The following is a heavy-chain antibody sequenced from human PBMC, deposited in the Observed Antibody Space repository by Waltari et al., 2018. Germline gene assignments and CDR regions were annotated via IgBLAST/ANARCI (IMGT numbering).Heavy chain of an antibody. D-gene: IGHD3-22*01. Sequence: EVQLEESGGGLVQPGGSLRLSCVASGFTFRSYVMNWVRQAPGKGLEWVSSISGSAGSTDYADSVKGRFTISRDNSKNTLYLQMNSLRAEDSALYYCAKDVESGSAYYSDYWGQGTLVTVSS. V-gene: IGHV3-23*04. J-gene: IGHJ4*02. CDR3: AKDVESGSAYYSDY. CDR1: GFTFRSYV. CDR2: ISGSAGST.